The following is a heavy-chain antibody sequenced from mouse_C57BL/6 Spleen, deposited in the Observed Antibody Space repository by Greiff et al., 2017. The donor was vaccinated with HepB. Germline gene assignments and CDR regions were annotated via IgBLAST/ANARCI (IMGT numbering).Heavy chain of an antibody. J-gene: IGHJ2*01. V-gene: IGHV1-64*01. Sequence: QVQLQQPGAELVKPGASVKLSCKASGYTFTSYWMHWVKQRPGQGLEWIGMNHPNSGSTNYNEKFKSKATLTVDKSSSTAYMQLSSLTSEDSAVYYCASTKITTDYFDYWGQGTTLTVSS. CDR3: ASTKITTDYFDY. CDR2: NHPNSGST. CDR1: GYTFTSYW. D-gene: IGHD2-4*01.